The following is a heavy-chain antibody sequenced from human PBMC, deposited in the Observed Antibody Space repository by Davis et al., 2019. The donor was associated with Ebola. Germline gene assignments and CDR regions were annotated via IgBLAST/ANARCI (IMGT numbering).Heavy chain of an antibody. Sequence: ASVKVSCKASGYTFTSYYMHWVRQAPGQGLEWMGIINPSGCSTSYAQKFQGRVTMTRDTSTSTVYMELSSLRSEDTAVYYCARTTDSLLWFRELDYWGQGTLVTVSS. D-gene: IGHD3-10*01. CDR1: GYTFTSYY. CDR3: ARTTDSLLWFRELDY. CDR2: INPSGCST. V-gene: IGHV1-46*01. J-gene: IGHJ4*02.